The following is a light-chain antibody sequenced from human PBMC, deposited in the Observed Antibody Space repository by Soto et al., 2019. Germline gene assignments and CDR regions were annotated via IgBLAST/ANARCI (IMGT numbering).Light chain of an antibody. Sequence: DIERIQSSSTLSASVGERVTITCRASQSISRRLAWYQQKPGKAPKFLIYDVSSLESGVPSRFSGSGSGTQFTLTISSLQPDDFATYYCQQYNSYSWTFGQGTKV. V-gene: IGKV1-5*01. CDR3: QQYNSYSWT. CDR2: DVS. J-gene: IGKJ1*01. CDR1: QSISRR.